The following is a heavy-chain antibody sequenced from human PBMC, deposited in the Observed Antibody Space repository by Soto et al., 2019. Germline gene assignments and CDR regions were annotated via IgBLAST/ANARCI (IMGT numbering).Heavy chain of an antibody. Sequence: PGGSLRLSCAASGFTFSTYSMTWVRQAPGKGLEWVSYITSYSSTIYYAESVKGRFTISRDNAKNSLYLQMDSLRDEDTAVYYCARGGRPFDYWGQGTLVTVSS. J-gene: IGHJ4*02. CDR1: GFTFSTYS. CDR2: ITSYSSTI. CDR3: ARGGRPFDY. V-gene: IGHV3-48*02.